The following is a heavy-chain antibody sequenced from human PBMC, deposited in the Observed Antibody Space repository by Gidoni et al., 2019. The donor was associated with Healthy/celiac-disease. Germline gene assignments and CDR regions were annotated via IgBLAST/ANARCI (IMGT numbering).Heavy chain of an antibody. V-gene: IGHV4-34*01. CDR3: ARVLGYGSGSYDYFDY. D-gene: IGHD3-10*01. J-gene: IGHJ4*02. CDR2: INHSGRP. CDR1: GGSFSGYY. Sequence: QVQLQPWGAGLLKPSETLSLTSAVYGGSFSGYYWSWIRQPPGKGLEWIGEINHSGRPNYNPSLKSRVTISVDTSKNQFSLKLSSVTAADTAVYYCARVLGYGSGSYDYFDYWGQGTLVTVSS.